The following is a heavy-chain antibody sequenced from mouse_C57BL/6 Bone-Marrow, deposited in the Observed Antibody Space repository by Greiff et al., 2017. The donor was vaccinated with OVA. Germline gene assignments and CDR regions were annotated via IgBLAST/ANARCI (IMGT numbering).Heavy chain of an antibody. Sequence: EVQVVESGGGLVQPGGSLKLSCAASGFTFSDYYMYWVRQTPEKRLEWVAYISNGGGSTYYPDTVKGRFTISRDNAKNTLYLQMSRLKSEDTAMYYCARRDWDGSFDYWGQGTTLTVSS. CDR1: GFTFSDYY. V-gene: IGHV5-12*01. CDR2: ISNGGGST. J-gene: IGHJ2*01. CDR3: ARRDWDGSFDY. D-gene: IGHD4-1*01.